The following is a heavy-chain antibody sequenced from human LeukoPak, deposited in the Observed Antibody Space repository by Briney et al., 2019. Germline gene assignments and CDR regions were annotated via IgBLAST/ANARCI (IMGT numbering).Heavy chain of an antibody. J-gene: IGHJ4*02. CDR1: GFTFSSYW. Sequence: GGSLRLSCVASGFTFSSYWMTWVRQAPGKGLEWVANINQDGSAKYYVDSVKGRFTISRDNAKNSLYLQMNSLRAEDTAVYYCAEILGYYWGQGTLVTVSS. D-gene: IGHD5-24*01. CDR2: INQDGSAK. V-gene: IGHV3-7*05. CDR3: AEILGYY.